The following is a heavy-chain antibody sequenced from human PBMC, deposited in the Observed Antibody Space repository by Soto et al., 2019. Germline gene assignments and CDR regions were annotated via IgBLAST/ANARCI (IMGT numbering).Heavy chain of an antibody. D-gene: IGHD3-10*01. CDR3: ARDELHYKTPFDS. CDR1: GDSVSSNTAA. CDR2: TFYRSKWFN. Sequence: LTCDISGDSVSSNTAAWNWIRQSPSRGLEWLGRTFYRSKWFNDYAVSVKSRITITPDTSKNQFSLHLNSVTPEDTAIYYCARDELHYKTPFDSWGQGTLVTVS. J-gene: IGHJ4*02. V-gene: IGHV6-1*01.